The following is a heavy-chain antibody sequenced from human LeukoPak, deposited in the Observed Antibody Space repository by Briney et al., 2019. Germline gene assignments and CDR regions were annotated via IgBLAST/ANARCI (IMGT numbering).Heavy chain of an antibody. CDR3: ARHEVEEEVTIFGVVPYNWFDP. CDR1: GGSISSSSYY. J-gene: IGHJ5*02. Sequence: SETLSLTCTVSGGSISSSSYYWGWIRQPPGKGLEWIGSIYYSGSTYYNPSLKSRVTISVDTSKNQFSLKLSSVTAADTAVYYCARHEVEEEVTIFGVVPYNWFDPWGQGTLVTVSS. V-gene: IGHV4-39*01. CDR2: IYYSGST. D-gene: IGHD3-3*01.